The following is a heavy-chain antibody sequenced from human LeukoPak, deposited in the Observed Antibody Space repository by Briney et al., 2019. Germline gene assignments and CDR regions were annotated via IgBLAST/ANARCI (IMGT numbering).Heavy chain of an antibody. CDR2: ISGSGGVT. J-gene: IGHJ4*02. D-gene: IGHD4-23*01. CDR1: GFTFSVYA. CDR3: AKATTTVVTSFDY. Sequence: GGSLRLSCAASGFTFSVYAMSWVRQAPGKGLEWVSAISGSGGVTYYADSVKGRFTISRDSSKNTLYLQMNSLRAEDTAVYHCAKATTTVVTSFDYWGQGTLVTVSS. V-gene: IGHV3-23*01.